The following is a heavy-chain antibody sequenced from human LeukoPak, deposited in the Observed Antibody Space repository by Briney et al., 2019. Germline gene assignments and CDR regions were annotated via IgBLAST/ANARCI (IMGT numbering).Heavy chain of an antibody. J-gene: IGHJ3*02. CDR2: VSSGGNTI. V-gene: IGHV3-11*04. Sequence: PGGSLRLSCAASGFTFSDYYMSWIRQAPGKGLEWISYVSSGGNTIYYADSVKGRFTISRDNAKNSLDLHMNSLRAEDTAVYYCARGGFCTSTSCYNNAFDIWGQGTTVTVSS. CDR1: GFTFSDYY. CDR3: ARGGFCTSTSCYNNAFDI. D-gene: IGHD2-2*02.